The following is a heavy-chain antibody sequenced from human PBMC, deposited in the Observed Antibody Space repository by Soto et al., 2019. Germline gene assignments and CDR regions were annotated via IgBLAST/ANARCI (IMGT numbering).Heavy chain of an antibody. CDR2: IDPKSGGT. CDR3: ARVSVDVPE. Sequence: QLVQSGAEVKKPGASVKVSCKTSGPTFIAYYIHWVRQAPGQGLEWMGWIDPKSGGTTYGQKFLGRVTMTRDASINTAYMELNRLTSDDTAVYYCARVSVDVPEWGQGTLLTVSS. V-gene: IGHV1-2*02. CDR1: GPTFIAYY. J-gene: IGHJ4*02. D-gene: IGHD5-12*01.